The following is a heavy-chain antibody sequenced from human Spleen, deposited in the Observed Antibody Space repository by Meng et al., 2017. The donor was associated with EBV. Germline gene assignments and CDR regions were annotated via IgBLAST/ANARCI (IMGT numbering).Heavy chain of an antibody. CDR1: GGTFNSYA. CDR2: IIPILGSS. CDR3: TRETGDSKFDP. J-gene: IGHJ5*02. D-gene: IGHD1-1*01. Sequence: QVQLVQSGAEVKKQGSSVKVSCKASGGTFNSYAISWVRQAPGQGLEWMGNIIPILGSSNYPQKLQGRVTITADESTNTAYMEMSSLTSEDTAVYYCTRETGDSKFDPGGQGTLVTVAS. V-gene: IGHV1-69*18.